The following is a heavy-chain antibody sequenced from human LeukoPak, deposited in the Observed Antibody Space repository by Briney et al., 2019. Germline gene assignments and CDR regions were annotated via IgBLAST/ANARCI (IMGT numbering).Heavy chain of an antibody. J-gene: IGHJ3*02. Sequence: GGSLRLSCAASGFTFSSYAMSWIRQAPGKGLEWVSYISSSGSTIYYADSVKGRFTISRDNAKNSLYLQMNSLRAEDTAVYYCARGGAYCSSTSCYATDAFDIWGQGTMVTVSS. CDR3: ARGGAYCSSTSCYATDAFDI. V-gene: IGHV3-48*04. CDR1: GFTFSSYA. CDR2: ISSSGSTI. D-gene: IGHD2-2*01.